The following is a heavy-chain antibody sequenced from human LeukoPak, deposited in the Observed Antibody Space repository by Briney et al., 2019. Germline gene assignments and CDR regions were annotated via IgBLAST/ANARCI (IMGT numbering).Heavy chain of an antibody. J-gene: IGHJ4*02. Sequence: SETLSLTCTVSGGSISSYYWSWIRQPPGKGLEWIGYIYYSGSTNYNPSLKSRVTISVDTSKNQFSLKLSSVTAADTAVYYRAREWLLGFDYWGQGTLVTVSS. D-gene: IGHD3-22*01. CDR1: GGSISSYY. CDR3: AREWLLGFDY. CDR2: IYYSGST. V-gene: IGHV4-59*01.